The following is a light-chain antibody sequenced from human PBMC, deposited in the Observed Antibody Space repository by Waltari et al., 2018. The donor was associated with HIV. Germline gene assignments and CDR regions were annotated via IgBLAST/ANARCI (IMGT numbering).Light chain of an antibody. CDR2: DVS. Sequence: QSVLTQPASVSGSPGQSITISCTGPNDDIGSYIYVSWYQQHPGKVPKLLMYDVSSRPSGVSDRFSGSKSGHTASLTISGIQTEDEAHYYCTSYTSHGTVVFGGGTKLTVL. J-gene: IGLJ2*01. V-gene: IGLV2-14*03. CDR3: TSYTSHGTVV. CDR1: NDDIGSYIY.